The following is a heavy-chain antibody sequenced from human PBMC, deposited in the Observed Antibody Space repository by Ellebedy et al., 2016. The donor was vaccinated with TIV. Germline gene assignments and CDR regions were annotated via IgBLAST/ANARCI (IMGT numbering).Heavy chain of an antibody. V-gene: IGHV1-69*04. CDR3: ARWDGTGGTFQGPYDY. CDR2: IIPMLGIA. CDR1: GGTFSNYA. Sequence: AASVKVSCKASGGTFSNYAINWARQAPGQGLEWMGRIIPMLGIADYAQNFQGRVTFTADKSTTTAYMDLSSLRSEDTAVYYCARWDGTGGTFQGPYDYWGQGTLVDVTS. J-gene: IGHJ4*02. D-gene: IGHD2-8*02.